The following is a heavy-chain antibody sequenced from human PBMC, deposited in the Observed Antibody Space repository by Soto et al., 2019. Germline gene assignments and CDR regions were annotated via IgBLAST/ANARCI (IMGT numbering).Heavy chain of an antibody. Sequence: SETLSLTCAVYGGSFSGYYWSWIRQPPGKGLEWIGEINHSGSTNYNPSLKSRVTISVDTSKNQFSLKLSSVTAADTAVYYCARVTTKPTTPFDYWGQGTLVTVSS. CDR1: GGSFSGYY. CDR3: ARVTTKPTTPFDY. V-gene: IGHV4-34*01. CDR2: INHSGST. D-gene: IGHD1-1*01. J-gene: IGHJ4*02.